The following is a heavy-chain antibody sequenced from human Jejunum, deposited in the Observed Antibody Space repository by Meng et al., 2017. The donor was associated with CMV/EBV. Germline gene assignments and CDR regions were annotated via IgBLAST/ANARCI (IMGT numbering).Heavy chain of an antibody. CDR3: ARNRPRGVATGANWFDP. D-gene: IGHD5-12*01. V-gene: IGHV1-18*01. CDR2: ISAYNGNT. J-gene: IGHJ5*02. CDR1: GYTFTSYG. Sequence: QVQPVESGDEVKEPGASVKVSCKASGYTFTSYGISWVRQAPGQGLEWMGWISAYNGNTNYAQKLQGRVTMTTDTSTSTAYMELRSLRSDDTAVYYCARNRPRGVATGANWFDPWGQGTLVTVSS.